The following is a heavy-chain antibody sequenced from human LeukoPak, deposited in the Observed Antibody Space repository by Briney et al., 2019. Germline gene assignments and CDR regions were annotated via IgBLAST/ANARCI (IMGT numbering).Heavy chain of an antibody. CDR2: ISSSGSTI. Sequence: MAGGSLRLSCAASGFTFSAYYMSWVRQAPGKGLEWVSYISSSGSTIYYADSVKGRFTISRDNAKNLLYLQMNSLSAEDTAVYYCAREYWSPMVDYWGQGTLVTVSS. CDR1: GFTFSAYY. CDR3: AREYWSPMVDY. J-gene: IGHJ4*02. D-gene: IGHD3-3*01. V-gene: IGHV3-11*04.